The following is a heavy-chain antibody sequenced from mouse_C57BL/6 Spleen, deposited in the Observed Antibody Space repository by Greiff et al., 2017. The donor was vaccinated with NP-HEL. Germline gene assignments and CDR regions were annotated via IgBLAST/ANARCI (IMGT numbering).Heavy chain of an antibody. V-gene: IGHV5-4*01. D-gene: IGHD2-10*01. CDR2: ISDGGSYT. Sequence: EVQGVESGGGLVKPGGSLKLSCAASGFTFSSYAMSWVRQTPEKRLEWVATISDGGSYTYYPDNVKGRFTISRDNAKNNLYLQMSHLKSEDTAMYYCARVSYLYYYAMDYWGQGTSVTVSS. J-gene: IGHJ4*01. CDR3: ARVSYLYYYAMDY. CDR1: GFTFSSYA.